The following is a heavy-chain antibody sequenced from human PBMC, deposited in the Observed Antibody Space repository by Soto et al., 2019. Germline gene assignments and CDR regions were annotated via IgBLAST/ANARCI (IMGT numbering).Heavy chain of an antibody. J-gene: IGHJ4*02. CDR1: GDAFTCYY. D-gene: IGHD3-22*01. V-gene: IGHV1-2*02. Sequence: ASVKVSCKASGDAFTCYYMHWVRHAPGQGLEWMGWINPNSGGTNYAQKFQGRVTMTRDTSISTAYMELSRLRSDDTAVYYCARSAPVTTVVVTLSADYWGQGTLVTVSS. CDR2: INPNSGGT. CDR3: ARSAPVTTVVVTLSADY.